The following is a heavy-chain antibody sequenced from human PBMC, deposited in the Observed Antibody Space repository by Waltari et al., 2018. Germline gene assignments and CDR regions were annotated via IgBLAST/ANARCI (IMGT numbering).Heavy chain of an antibody. CDR3: ARLPTGYPNWVDP. J-gene: IGHJ5*02. CDR1: GSSVRRYS. V-gene: IGHV4-39*01. D-gene: IGHD6-13*01. Sequence: QLQLQESGPGLVKHSETLSLSCFVSGSSVRRYSWAWLRQSPGKGLEWIGTMHTNGNTYYNPSLNSRVSISVDMSKNQFSLKLSSLTAADTAVYYCARLPTGYPNWVDPWGQGTLVTVSS. CDR2: MHTNGNT.